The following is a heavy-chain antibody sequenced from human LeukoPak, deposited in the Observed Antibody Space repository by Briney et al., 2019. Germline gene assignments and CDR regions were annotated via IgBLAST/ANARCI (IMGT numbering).Heavy chain of an antibody. CDR2: INPNSGGT. CDR1: GYTFTGYY. CDR3: ARDRTLMTVVTTPLLYGMDV. D-gene: IGHD4-17*01. J-gene: IGHJ6*02. Sequence: ASVKVSCKASGYTFTGYYMHWVRQAPGQGLEWMGWINPNSGGTNYAQKFQGRVTMTRDTSISTAYMELSRLRSDDTAVYYCARDRTLMTVVTTPLLYGMDVWGQGTTATVSS. V-gene: IGHV1-2*02.